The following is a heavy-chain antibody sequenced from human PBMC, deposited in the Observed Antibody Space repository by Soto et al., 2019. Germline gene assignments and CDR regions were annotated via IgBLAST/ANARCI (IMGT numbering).Heavy chain of an antibody. Sequence: QVQLVQSGAEVKKPGSSVKVSCKASGGTFSSYAISWVRQAPGQGLEWMGGIIPIFGTANYVQKFQGRVTITADESTSTAYMELSSLRSEDTAVYYCARGLDSSMGGGMDVWGQGTTVTVSS. V-gene: IGHV1-69*12. J-gene: IGHJ6*02. CDR1: GGTFSSYA. CDR2: IIPIFGTA. D-gene: IGHD3-16*01. CDR3: ARGLDSSMGGGMDV.